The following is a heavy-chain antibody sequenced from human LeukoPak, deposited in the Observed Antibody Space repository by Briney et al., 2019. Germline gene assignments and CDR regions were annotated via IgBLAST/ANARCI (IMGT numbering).Heavy chain of an antibody. CDR1: GFTFSSYG. J-gene: IGHJ4*02. CDR3: ARDSNQGY. V-gene: IGHV3-30*03. Sequence: GGSLRLSCAASGFTFSSYGMHWVRQAPGKGLEWVAVISYDGSNKYYADSVKGRFTISRDNAKNSLYLQMNSLRAEDTAVYYCARDSNQGYWGQGTLVTVSS. CDR2: ISYDGSNK.